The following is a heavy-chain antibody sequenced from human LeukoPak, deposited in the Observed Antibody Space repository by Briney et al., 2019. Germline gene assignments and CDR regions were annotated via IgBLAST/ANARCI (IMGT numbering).Heavy chain of an antibody. CDR3: ARGPRGYAIWPPSMDV. CDR1: GFTFSSYA. CDR2: ISYDGSNK. D-gene: IGHD5-12*01. Sequence: GGSLRLSCAASGFTFSSYAMHWVRQAPGKGLEWVAVISYDGSNKYYADSVKGRFTISRDNSKNTLYLQMNSLRAEDTAVYYCARGPRGYAIWPPSMDVWGQGTTVTVSS. J-gene: IGHJ6*02. V-gene: IGHV3-30*04.